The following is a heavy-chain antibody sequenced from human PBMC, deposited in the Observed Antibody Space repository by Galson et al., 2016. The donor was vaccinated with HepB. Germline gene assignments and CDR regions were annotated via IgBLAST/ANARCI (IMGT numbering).Heavy chain of an antibody. CDR1: GFSLSTSGMC. CDR3: ARTPALQKGDYDFWNDFYRRFYWFFDL. D-gene: IGHD3-3*01. CDR2: IDWDDET. V-gene: IGHV2-70*11. Sequence: PALVKPTQTLTLTCTVSGFSLSTSGMCVSWIRQPPGKALEWLARIDWDDETYYSTSLKTRLTISKDISKNQVVLTMTNIDPVDTATYYCARTPALQKGDYDFWNDFYRRFYWFFDLWGRGTLVTVSS. J-gene: IGHJ2*01.